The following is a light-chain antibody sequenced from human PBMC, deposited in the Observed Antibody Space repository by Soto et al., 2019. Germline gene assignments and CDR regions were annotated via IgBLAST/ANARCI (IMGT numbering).Light chain of an antibody. V-gene: IGLV2-8*01. CDR3: SSFAGNNNVV. Sequence: QSALTQPPSASGSPGQSVTISCTGTNSDVGGYNYVSWYQQHPGKAPKLMISEVSKRPSGVPDRFSGSKSGNTASLTVSGLQAEDEADYYCSSFAGNNNVVFGGGTKVTVL. CDR2: EVS. J-gene: IGLJ2*01. CDR1: NSDVGGYNY.